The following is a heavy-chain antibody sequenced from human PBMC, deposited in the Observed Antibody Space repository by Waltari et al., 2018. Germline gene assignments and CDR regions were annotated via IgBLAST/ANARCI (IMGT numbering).Heavy chain of an antibody. Sequence: EVQLLQSGAEVKKPGATGKISCKSSASTFTDYYIHWVKQTPGKGLEWMGRVGPKDGETIYAEKFQDRVTISADTSTDTVYMIMNGLRFDDTALYFCSRSGSDDWFDPWGRGTPVTVVS. CDR2: VGPKDGET. J-gene: IGHJ5*02. V-gene: IGHV1-69-2*01. CDR1: ASTFTDYY. D-gene: IGHD2-15*01. CDR3: SRSGSDDWFDP.